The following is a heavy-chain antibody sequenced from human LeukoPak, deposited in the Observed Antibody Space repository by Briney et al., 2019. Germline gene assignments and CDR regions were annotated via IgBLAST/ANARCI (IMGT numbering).Heavy chain of an antibody. CDR2: LYYSGNT. CDR1: GGSISSYY. Sequence: PSETLSLTCTVSGGSISSYYWHWIRQPPGKGLEWIGYLYYSGNTYYNPSLKSRVTMSVDTSKNQFSLKLSSVTAADTAVYYCARATVTFTFDYWGQGTLVTVSS. CDR3: ARATVTFTFDY. V-gene: IGHV4-59*01. D-gene: IGHD4-11*01. J-gene: IGHJ4*02.